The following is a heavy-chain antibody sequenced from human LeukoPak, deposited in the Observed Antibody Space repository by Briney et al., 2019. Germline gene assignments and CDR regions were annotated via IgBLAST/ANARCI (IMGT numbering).Heavy chain of an antibody. V-gene: IGHV4-59*01. CDR2: IYYSGST. Sequence: SSETLSLTCTVSGGSISSYYWSWIRQPPGKGLEWIGYIYYSGSTNYNPSLKSRVTISVDTSKNQFSLKLSSVTAADTAVYYCARVDPRYYYYYMDVWGKGTTVTVPS. CDR3: ARVDPRYYYYYMDV. J-gene: IGHJ6*03. CDR1: GGSISSYY.